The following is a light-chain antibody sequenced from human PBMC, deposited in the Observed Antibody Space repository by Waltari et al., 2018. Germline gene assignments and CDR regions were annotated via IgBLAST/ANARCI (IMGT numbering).Light chain of an antibody. J-gene: IGLJ3*02. V-gene: IGLV2-14*01. CDR3: TSYTISTTWV. CDR1: SSDIGYYNH. Sequence: QSALTQPASVSGSPGQSITISCTGTSSDIGYYNHVSWYQQYPGSAPKLMIYEVNNRPSGVSNRFSGSKSDNTASLTISGLQAEDEAHYYCTSYTISTTWVFGGGTKLTVL. CDR2: EVN.